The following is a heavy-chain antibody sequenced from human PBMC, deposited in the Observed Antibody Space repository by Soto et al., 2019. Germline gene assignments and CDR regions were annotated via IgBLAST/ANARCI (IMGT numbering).Heavy chain of an antibody. Sequence: ETLSLTCTVSGVSISSYYWSWIRQPPGKGLEWIGYIYYSGSTNYNPSLKSRVTISVDTSKNQFSLKLSSVTAADTAVYYCARRYGASFDYWGQGTLVTSPQ. D-gene: IGHD4-17*01. CDR1: GVSISSYY. CDR2: IYYSGST. J-gene: IGHJ4*02. CDR3: ARRYGASFDY. V-gene: IGHV4-59*01.